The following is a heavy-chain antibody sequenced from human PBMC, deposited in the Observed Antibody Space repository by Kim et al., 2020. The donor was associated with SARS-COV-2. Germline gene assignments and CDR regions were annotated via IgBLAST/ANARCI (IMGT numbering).Heavy chain of an antibody. Sequence: KGRFTISRDNAKNTLYLQMNSLRAEDTAVYYCAREPVDCSGGSCYRNFDYWGQGTLVTVSS. J-gene: IGHJ4*02. CDR3: AREPVDCSGGSCYRNFDY. V-gene: IGHV3-74*01. D-gene: IGHD2-15*01.